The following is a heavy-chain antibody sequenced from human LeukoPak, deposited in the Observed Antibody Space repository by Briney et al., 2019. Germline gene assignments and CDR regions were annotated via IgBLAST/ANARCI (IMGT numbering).Heavy chain of an antibody. V-gene: IGHV3-48*04. J-gene: IGHJ4*02. Sequence: GGSLRLSCAASGFTFSSYNMNWVRQAPGKGLEWVSYISSSSSTIHYTDSVRGRFTISRDNAKNSLYLQMNSLRAEDTAVYYCARGLVRTSSGWFFDYWGQGALITVSS. CDR3: ARGLVRTSSGWFFDY. D-gene: IGHD6-19*01. CDR1: GFTFSSYN. CDR2: ISSSSSTI.